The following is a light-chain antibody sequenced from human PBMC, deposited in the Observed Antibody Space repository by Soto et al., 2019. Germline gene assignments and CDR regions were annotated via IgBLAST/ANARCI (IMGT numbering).Light chain of an antibody. Sequence: QSALTQPRSVSGSPGQSVTISCTGTSSDVGGYNFVSWYQQHPGKAPKLMIYDVRKRPPGVPDRFSGSKSGNTASLTISGLQADDEADYYCCSYAGSYSYVFGSGTKVTVL. V-gene: IGLV2-11*01. CDR3: CSYAGSYSYV. CDR2: DVR. CDR1: SSDVGGYNF. J-gene: IGLJ1*01.